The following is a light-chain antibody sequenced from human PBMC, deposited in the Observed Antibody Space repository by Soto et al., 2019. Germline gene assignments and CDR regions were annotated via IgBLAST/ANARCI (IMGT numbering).Light chain of an antibody. J-gene: IGKJ3*01. CDR2: GAS. CDR1: QSVSSSY. Sequence: EIVLTQSPGTLSLSPGERATLSCRASQSVSSSYFAWYQQKPGQAPRLLIYGASSRATGIPDRSSGSGSGTDFTLTISRLEPEDFAVYYCQQYGSSPLFTFGPGTKVDIK. CDR3: QQYGSSPLFT. V-gene: IGKV3-20*01.